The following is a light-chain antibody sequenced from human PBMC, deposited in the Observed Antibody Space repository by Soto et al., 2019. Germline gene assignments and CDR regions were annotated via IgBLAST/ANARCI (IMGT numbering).Light chain of an antibody. V-gene: IGKV3-20*01. CDR3: QQYGSSGT. CDR2: GAP. J-gene: IGKJ1*01. CDR1: QTLTNTY. Sequence: EVVFTHPQCTLSLSAWERATLCSNATQTLTNTYLAWYKQKPGQSPRLLIDGAPTSATGIPDRFSASGAGTDFTLTNSSLEPEDLAVYYCQQYGSSGTSGEGTKGE.